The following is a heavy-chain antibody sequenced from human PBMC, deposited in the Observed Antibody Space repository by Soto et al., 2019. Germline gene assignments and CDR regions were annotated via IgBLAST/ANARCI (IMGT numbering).Heavy chain of an antibody. Sequence: SEPLSLPCSIYSGHFSGYYGSWISQPPGKGLEWIGEISQSGNTNYSPSLKSRVSISIDTSKKQFSLNLASVSAADTAVYYCARAPKVSGSSQTRPDFWGQGTLVTVSS. J-gene: IGHJ4*02. CDR2: ISQSGNT. V-gene: IGHV4-34*01. CDR1: SGHFSGYY. D-gene: IGHD6-6*01. CDR3: ARAPKVSGSSQTRPDF.